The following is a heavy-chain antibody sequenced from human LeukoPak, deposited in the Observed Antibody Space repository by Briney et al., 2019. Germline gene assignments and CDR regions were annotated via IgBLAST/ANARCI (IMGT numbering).Heavy chain of an antibody. Sequence: PGGSLRLSCAASGFTVSSNYMSWVRQAPGKGLDWVSVIYSDGSTYYADSVKGRFTISRDNSKNTLYLHIHSLRVEATAVYYCARDYNYYHSSGYWYYFDYWGQGTLVTVSS. CDR3: ARDYNYYHSSGYWYYFDY. D-gene: IGHD3-22*01. CDR1: GFTVSSNY. J-gene: IGHJ4*02. V-gene: IGHV3-66*01. CDR2: IYSDGST.